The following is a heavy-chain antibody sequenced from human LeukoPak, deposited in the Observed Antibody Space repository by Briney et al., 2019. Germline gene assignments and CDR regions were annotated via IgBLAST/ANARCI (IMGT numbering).Heavy chain of an antibody. Sequence: ASVKVSCKASGYTLTGFYIHWVRQAPGQGLEWMGWINPNSGGTNSTQKFQGRVTMTRDTSISTAYMELNRLRSDATDVYYCARDQDGDYFDYWGQGTLVTVSS. CDR2: INPNSGGT. CDR1: GYTLTGFY. CDR3: ARDQDGDYFDY. D-gene: IGHD4-17*01. J-gene: IGHJ4*02. V-gene: IGHV1-2*02.